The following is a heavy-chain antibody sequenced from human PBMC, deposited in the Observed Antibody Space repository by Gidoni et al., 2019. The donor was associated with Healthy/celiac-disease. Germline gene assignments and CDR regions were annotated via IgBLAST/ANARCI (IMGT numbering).Heavy chain of an antibody. CDR2: INWNGGST. V-gene: IGHV3-20*01. CDR3: ARLSGSYRTSAFDI. D-gene: IGHD1-26*01. J-gene: IGHJ3*02. CDR1: GFTFDDYG. Sequence: EVPLVESGGGVVRPGGSLRLSCAASGFTFDDYGMGWVRQAPGKGLEWVSGINWNGGSTGYADSVKGRFTISRDNAKNSLYLQMNSLRAEDTALYHCARLSGSYRTSAFDIWGQGTMVTVSS.